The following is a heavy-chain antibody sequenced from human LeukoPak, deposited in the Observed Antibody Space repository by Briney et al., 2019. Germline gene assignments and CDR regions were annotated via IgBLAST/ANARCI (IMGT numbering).Heavy chain of an antibody. Sequence: PSQTLSLTCTVSGASVSNGAYYWTWIRQPAGKGLEWIGRFFPSGSTNYNPSLKSRVTISVDTPKSQFSLKLSSVTAADTAVYYCARRVLRYFDWLSHAFDIWGQGTMVTVSS. J-gene: IGHJ3*02. CDR3: ARRVLRYFDWLSHAFDI. CDR2: FFPSGST. D-gene: IGHD3-9*01. CDR1: GASVSNGAYY. V-gene: IGHV4-61*02.